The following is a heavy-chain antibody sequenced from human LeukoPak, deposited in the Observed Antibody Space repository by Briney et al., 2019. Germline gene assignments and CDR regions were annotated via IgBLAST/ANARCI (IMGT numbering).Heavy chain of an antibody. CDR3: ARDTPTYYYDSSGAFDI. D-gene: IGHD3-22*01. J-gene: IGHJ3*02. V-gene: IGHV3-7*01. Sequence: GGSLRLSCAASGFTFSSYWMSWVRQAPGKGLGWVANIKQDGSEKYYVDSVKGRFTISRDNAKNSLYLQMNSLRAEDTAVYYCARDTPTYYYDSSGAFDIWGQGTMVTVSS. CDR2: IKQDGSEK. CDR1: GFTFSSYW.